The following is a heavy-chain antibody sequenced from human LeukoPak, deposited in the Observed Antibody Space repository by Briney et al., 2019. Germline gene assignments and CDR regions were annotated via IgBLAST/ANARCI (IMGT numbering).Heavy chain of an antibody. J-gene: IGHJ4*02. V-gene: IGHV1-2*02. CDR2: INPNSGGT. D-gene: IGHD2-15*01. CDR3: ATRHPSGGYYYFDY. Sequence: ASVKVSCKASGYSFTYYYIHWVRHAPGQGLEWMGCINPNSGGTNYAQKFQGRVTMTRYKSTSTAYMELSRMLSADTAVYYCATRHPSGGYYYFDYWGQGTLVTVSS. CDR1: GYSFTYYY.